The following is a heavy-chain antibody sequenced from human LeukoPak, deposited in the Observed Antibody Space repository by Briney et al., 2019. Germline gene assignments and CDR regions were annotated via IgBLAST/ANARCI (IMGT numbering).Heavy chain of an antibody. CDR1: GGSISSGDYY. CDR2: IYYSGST. V-gene: IGHV4-30-4*08. J-gene: IGHJ4*02. D-gene: IGHD2-2*01. CDR3: ARNLVPAAFDY. Sequence: SQTLSLTGTVSGGSISSGDYYWSWIRQPPGKGLKWIGYIYYSGSTYYNPSLKSRVTISVDTSKNQFSLKLSSVTAADTAVYYCARNLVPAAFDYWGQGTLVTVSS.